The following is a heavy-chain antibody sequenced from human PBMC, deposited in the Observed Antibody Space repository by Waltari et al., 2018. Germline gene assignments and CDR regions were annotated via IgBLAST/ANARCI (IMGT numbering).Heavy chain of an antibody. CDR1: GGSIRGDY. Sequence: QVQLQESGPGLVKPSETLSLICTVSGGSIRGDYWSWIRQPAGKGLEWIGHVYTNGNTNSNPSLKSRVTMSVDTSKNQLSLKLSSVTAADTAVYYCARVDGSGTYAHYMDVWGKGTTVTVSS. J-gene: IGHJ6*03. V-gene: IGHV4-4*07. CDR3: ARVDGSGTYAHYMDV. D-gene: IGHD3-10*01. CDR2: VYTNGNT.